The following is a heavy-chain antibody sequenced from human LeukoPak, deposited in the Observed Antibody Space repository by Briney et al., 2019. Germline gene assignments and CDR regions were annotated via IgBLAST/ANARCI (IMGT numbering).Heavy chain of an antibody. Sequence: GGSLRLSCAASGFTFSNYAMSWVRQAPGKGLEWVSVISGGGGNTYYADSVKGRFTISRDNPKNTLYLQVNSLRAEDTAVYYCAKGVVGASSAAAAGYFGNWGQGTLVTVSS. CDR1: GFTFSNYA. V-gene: IGHV3-23*01. J-gene: IGHJ4*02. CDR2: ISGGGGNT. D-gene: IGHD1-26*01. CDR3: AKGVVGASSAAAAGYFGN.